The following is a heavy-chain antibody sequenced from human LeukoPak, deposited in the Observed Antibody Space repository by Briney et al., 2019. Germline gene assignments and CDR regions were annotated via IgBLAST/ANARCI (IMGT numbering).Heavy chain of an antibody. J-gene: IGHJ4*02. CDR2: ISGSGNP. D-gene: IGHD3-10*01. V-gene: IGHV3-23*01. CDR3: ANRGRFYFDY. Sequence: GGSLRLSCAASGFTFSSSAMSWVRQAPGKGLEWVSTISGSGNPYYAASVKGRLTISRDNSKNTLDLQMNSLRAEDTAVYYCANRGRFYFDYWGQGTLVTVSS. CDR1: GFTFSSSA.